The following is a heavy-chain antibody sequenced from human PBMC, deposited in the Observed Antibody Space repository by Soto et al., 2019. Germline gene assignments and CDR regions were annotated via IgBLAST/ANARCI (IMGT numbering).Heavy chain of an antibody. CDR1: GFTFSDYY. J-gene: IGHJ4*02. V-gene: IGHV3-11*01. CDR3: ASLRTWRVDY. CDR2: ISSSATTM. Sequence: QVQLVESGGALVKPGGSLRLSCAASGFTFSDYYMTWIRQAPGKELEWVSYISSSATTMYYADSVKGRFTISRDNAKNSLYLQMNSLRAEDTAVYYCASLRTWRVDYWGQGTLVTVSS.